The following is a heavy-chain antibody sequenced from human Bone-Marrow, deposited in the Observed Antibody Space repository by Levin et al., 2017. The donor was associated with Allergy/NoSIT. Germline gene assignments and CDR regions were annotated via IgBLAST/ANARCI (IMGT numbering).Heavy chain of an antibody. D-gene: IGHD1-26*01. CDR2: TYYNGNT. J-gene: IGHJ4*02. Sequence: SQTLSLTCTVSGASMNSYYWSWIRQPPGKGLEWIGYTYYNGNTNYNPSLTSRVTISIDTSKNQFSLKLKSVTAADTALYYCARDKSGTYFSFEDWGQGTLVTVSS. CDR1: GASMNSYY. V-gene: IGHV4-59*01. CDR3: ARDKSGTYFSFED.